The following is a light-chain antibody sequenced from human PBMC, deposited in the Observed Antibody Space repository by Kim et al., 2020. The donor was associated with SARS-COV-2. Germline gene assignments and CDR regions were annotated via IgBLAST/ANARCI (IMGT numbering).Light chain of an antibody. J-gene: IGLJ2*01. V-gene: IGLV3-1*01. CDR1: KLGDKY. Sequence: VSVSPGQTASITCSGDKLGDKYACWYQQKPGQSPVLVIYQDSKRPSGIPERFSGSNSGNTATLTIGGTQAMDEADYYCQAWDSHVVFGGGTQLTVL. CDR2: QDS. CDR3: QAWDSHVV.